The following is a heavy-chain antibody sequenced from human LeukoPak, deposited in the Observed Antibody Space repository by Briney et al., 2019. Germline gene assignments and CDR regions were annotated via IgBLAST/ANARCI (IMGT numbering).Heavy chain of an antibody. V-gene: IGHV4-34*01. J-gene: IGHJ4*02. CDR1: GGSFSGYY. D-gene: IGHD5-24*01. Sequence: SETLSLTCAVYGGSFSGYYWSWIRQPPGKGLEGIGEINHSGSTNYNPSLKSRVTISVDTSKNQFSLKLSSVTAADTAVYYCARGGGYKDRLDYWGQGTLVTVSS. CDR2: INHSGST. CDR3: ARGGGYKDRLDY.